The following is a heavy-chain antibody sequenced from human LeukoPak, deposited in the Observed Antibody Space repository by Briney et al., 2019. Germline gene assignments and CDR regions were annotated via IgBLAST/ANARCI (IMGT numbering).Heavy chain of an antibody. CDR2: IYTSGST. CDR3: ASTNVGYTYSSGWYSAEYFQH. D-gene: IGHD6-19*01. J-gene: IGHJ1*01. V-gene: IGHV4-4*07. Sequence: PSETLSLTCTVSGGSISSYYWSWIRQPAGKGLEWIGRIYTSGSTNYNPSLKSRVTMSVDTSKNQFSLKLSSVTAADTAVYYCASTNVGYTYSSGWYSAEYFQHWGQGTLVTVSS. CDR1: GGSISSYY.